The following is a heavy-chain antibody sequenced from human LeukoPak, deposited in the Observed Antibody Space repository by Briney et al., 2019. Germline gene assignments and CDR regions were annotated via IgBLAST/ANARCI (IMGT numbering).Heavy chain of an antibody. CDR1: GFTVSSNY. CDR2: IRSKAYGETA. J-gene: IGHJ4*02. Sequence: GGSLRLSCAASGFTVSSNYMSWIRQAPGKGLERVGFIRSKAYGETADYAASVKGRFTISRDDSKAIAYLQMNSLKTEDTAVYHCTRDRGAYNLYDYWGQGTLVTVSS. D-gene: IGHD1-1*01. V-gene: IGHV3-49*03. CDR3: TRDRGAYNLYDY.